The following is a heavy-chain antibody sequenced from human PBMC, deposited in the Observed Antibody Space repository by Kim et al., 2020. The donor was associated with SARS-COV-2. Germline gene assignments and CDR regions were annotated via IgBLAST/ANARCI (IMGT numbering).Heavy chain of an antibody. CDR3: ARDLTAAGHPNFDY. V-gene: IGHV3-53*01. Sequence: YANTVKGRFTISRDNSKNPVYLQMNSLRAEDTAVYYCARDLTAAGHPNFDYWGQGTLVTVSS. J-gene: IGHJ4*02. D-gene: IGHD6-13*01.